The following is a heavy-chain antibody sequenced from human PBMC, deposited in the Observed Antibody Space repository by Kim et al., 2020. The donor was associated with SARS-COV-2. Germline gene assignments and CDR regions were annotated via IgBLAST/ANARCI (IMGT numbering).Heavy chain of an antibody. Sequence: SVKGRFTISRDNSKNTLYLQMSSLRAEDTAVYYCVKQSSTVTTLYWYFDLWGRGTLVTVS. V-gene: IGHV3-64D*09. D-gene: IGHD4-17*01. CDR3: VKQSSTVTTLYWYFDL. J-gene: IGHJ2*01.